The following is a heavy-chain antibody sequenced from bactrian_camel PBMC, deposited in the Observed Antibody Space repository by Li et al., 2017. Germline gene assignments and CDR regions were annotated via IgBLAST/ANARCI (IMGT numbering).Heavy chain of an antibody. J-gene: IGHJ4*01. Sequence: VQLVESGGGTVQPGGSLRLSCTASGFTFDDSGMGWYRQTPGNRCELMSSIRLDGTTYYADSIKGRFTISQDNAKATVYLQMNSLETEDTAMYYCAKGQDSLASRSWRERGQGTQVTVS. CDR2: IRLDGTT. D-gene: IGHD6*01. V-gene: IGHV3-1*01. CDR3: AKGQDSLASRSWRE. CDR1: GFTFDDSG.